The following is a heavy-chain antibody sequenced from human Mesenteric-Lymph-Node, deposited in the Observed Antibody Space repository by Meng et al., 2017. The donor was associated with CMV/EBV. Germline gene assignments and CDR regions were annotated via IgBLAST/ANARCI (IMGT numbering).Heavy chain of an antibody. CDR2: IFSSGST. D-gene: IGHD2-2*02. V-gene: IGHV4-61*01. Sequence: ETLSLTCSVSGASVSSGNYYWNWIRQSPGKGLEWIGYIFSSGSTTYNPSLRSRVTISLDKSENQLSLRLTSLTPADTAVYYCARGLYFSWGQGTLVTVS. CDR1: GASVSSGNYY. J-gene: IGHJ5*02. CDR3: ARGLYFS.